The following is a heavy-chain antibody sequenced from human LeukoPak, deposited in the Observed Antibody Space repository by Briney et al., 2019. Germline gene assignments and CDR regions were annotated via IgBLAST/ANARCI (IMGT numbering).Heavy chain of an antibody. V-gene: IGHV3-74*01. D-gene: IGHD3-3*01. CDR2: INSDGSST. CDR1: GFTFSSYW. Sequence: PGGSLRLSCAASGFTFSSYWMHWVRQAPGKGLVWVSRINSDGSSTSYADSVKGRFTTSRDNAKNSLYLQMNSLRAEDTAVYYCARDPYSRNFWSGSGYYYYGMDVWGQGTTVTVSS. CDR3: ARDPYSRNFWSGSGYYYYGMDV. J-gene: IGHJ6*02.